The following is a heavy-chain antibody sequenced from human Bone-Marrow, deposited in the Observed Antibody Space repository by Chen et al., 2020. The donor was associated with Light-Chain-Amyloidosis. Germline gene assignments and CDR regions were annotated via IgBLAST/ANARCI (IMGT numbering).Heavy chain of an antibody. CDR3: AAGLQFLAGRFDL. V-gene: IGHV1-58*01. CDR1: GFSFISSA. J-gene: IGHJ4*02. Sequence: QMEVVQSGPEVKKPGTSVKVYCKTSGFSFISSAVQGVRQARGQRLEWIGWMVVVSGNTNYAPEFQERVTIDRDMSTNTAYMELRNLRSEDTAVYFCAAGLQFLAGRFDLWGQGALVTVSS. D-gene: IGHD3-3*01. CDR2: MVVVSGNT.